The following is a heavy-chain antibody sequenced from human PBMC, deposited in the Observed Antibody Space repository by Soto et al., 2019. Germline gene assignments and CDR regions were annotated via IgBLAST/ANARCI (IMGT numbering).Heavy chain of an antibody. D-gene: IGHD2-2*02. CDR2: IIPIFGTA. V-gene: IGHV1-69*13. J-gene: IGHJ5*02. CDR3: ARDVTSSSRICSSTSCYTRYNWFDP. CDR1: GVTFSSYA. Sequence: GASVKVSCKASGVTFSSYAISWVRQAPGQGLEWMGGIIPIFGTANYAQKFQGRVTITADESTSTAYMELSSLRSEDTAVYYCARDVTSSSRICSSTSCYTRYNWFDPWGQGTLVTVSS.